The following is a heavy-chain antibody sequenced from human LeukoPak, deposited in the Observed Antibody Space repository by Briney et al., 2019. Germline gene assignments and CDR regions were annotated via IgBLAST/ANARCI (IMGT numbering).Heavy chain of an antibody. J-gene: IGHJ4*02. D-gene: IGHD3-22*01. CDR1: GFSFRTCG. CDR2: IWNDGSKK. Sequence: PGGSLRLSCAASGFSFRTCGMHWVRHAPGKGLEWVAVIWNDGSKKYHADSVKGRFTISRDNSKNTLYLQMNSLRAEDTAVYYCASGSDNRGYNFYWGQGTLVTVSS. CDR3: ASGSDNRGYNFY. V-gene: IGHV3-33*01.